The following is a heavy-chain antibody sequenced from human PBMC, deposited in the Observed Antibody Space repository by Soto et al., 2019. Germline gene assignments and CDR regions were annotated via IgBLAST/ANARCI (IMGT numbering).Heavy chain of an antibody. J-gene: IGHJ4*02. Sequence: SETLSLTCTVSGGSISSYYWSWIRQPPGKGLEWIGYIYYSGSTNYNPSLKSRVTISVDTSKNRFSLKLSSVTAADTAVYYCARHQRYCSSTSCSYFDYWGQGTLVTVSS. CDR1: GGSISSYY. CDR3: ARHQRYCSSTSCSYFDY. D-gene: IGHD2-2*01. V-gene: IGHV4-59*08. CDR2: IYYSGST.